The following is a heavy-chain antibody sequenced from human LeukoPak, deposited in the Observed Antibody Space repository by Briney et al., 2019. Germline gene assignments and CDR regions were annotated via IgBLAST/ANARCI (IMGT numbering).Heavy chain of an antibody. CDR1: GGTFSSYA. CDR2: INPSGGST. V-gene: IGHV1-46*01. CDR3: AREGAMTLNWFDP. D-gene: IGHD1-26*01. J-gene: IGHJ5*02. Sequence: ASVKVSCKASGGTFSSYAISWVRQAPGQGLEWMGIINPSGGSTSYAQKFQGRVTMTRDTSTSTVYMELSSLRSEDTAVYYCAREGAMTLNWFDPWGQGTLVTVSS.